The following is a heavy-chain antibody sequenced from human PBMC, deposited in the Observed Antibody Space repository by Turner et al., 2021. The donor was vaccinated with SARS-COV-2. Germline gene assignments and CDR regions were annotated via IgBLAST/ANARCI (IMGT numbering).Heavy chain of an antibody. CDR3: AKDMSGCYDGREVAATSDGRDV. CDR1: GFTFSDYT. D-gene: IGHD6-19*01. V-gene: IGHV3-43*01. CDR2: SNWVGGST. J-gene: IGHJ6*02. Sequence: EVQLVESGGGVVQPGGSLRLSCAASGFTFSDYTMHWVRQGPGKGLDWVAPSNWVGGSTDYADSGKDRFNTDRDNSKISMYREKSRLRTDVNVLNHSAKDMSGCYDGREVAATSDGRDVWGQGTTVTVSS.